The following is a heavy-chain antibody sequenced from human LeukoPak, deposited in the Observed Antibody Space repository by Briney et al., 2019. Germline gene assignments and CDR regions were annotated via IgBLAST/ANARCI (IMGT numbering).Heavy chain of an antibody. CDR1: GFTFSDYY. Sequence: GGSLRLPCAASGFTFSDYYMSWIRQAPGKGLEWVSYISSSSTYTNYADSVKGRFTISRDNAKNSLYLQMNSLKIEDTAVYYCTTETLVTGIRFYWGQGTLVSVSS. J-gene: IGHJ4*02. CDR3: TTETLVTGIRFY. V-gene: IGHV3-11*05. D-gene: IGHD2-21*02. CDR2: ISSSSTYT.